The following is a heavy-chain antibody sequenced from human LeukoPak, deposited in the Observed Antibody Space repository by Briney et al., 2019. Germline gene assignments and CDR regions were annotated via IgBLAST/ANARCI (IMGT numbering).Heavy chain of an antibody. CDR1: GFTFSSYA. Sequence: GGSLRLSCAASGFTFSSYAMHWVRQAPGKGLEWVAVISYDGSNKYYADSVKGRFTISRDNSKNTLYLQMNSLRAEDTAVYYCARGPRFDGDSSGYRFDYWGQGTLVTVSS. D-gene: IGHD3-22*01. CDR3: ARGPRFDGDSSGYRFDY. CDR2: ISYDGSNK. J-gene: IGHJ4*02. V-gene: IGHV3-30-3*01.